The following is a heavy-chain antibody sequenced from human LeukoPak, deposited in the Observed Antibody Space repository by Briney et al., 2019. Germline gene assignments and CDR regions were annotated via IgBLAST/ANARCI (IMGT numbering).Heavy chain of an antibody. CDR2: VSKSGNT. D-gene: IGHD3-22*01. CDR3: ASPLGYYDSSGYLF. CDR1: GGSVSTSNFY. Sequence: SETLSLTCTVSGGSVSTSNFYWSWIRQPPGKSLEWIGSVSKSGNTFYNPSLKGRVTISVDTSDSQFSLKLTSVTAADTAVYFCASPLGYYDSSGYLFWGQATLVTVSS. V-gene: IGHV4-39*01. J-gene: IGHJ4*02.